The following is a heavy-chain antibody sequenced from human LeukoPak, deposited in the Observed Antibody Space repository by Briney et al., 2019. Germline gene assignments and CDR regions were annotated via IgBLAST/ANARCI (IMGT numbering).Heavy chain of an antibody. J-gene: IGHJ6*03. D-gene: IGHD3-10*02. V-gene: IGHV3-21*01. CDR3: AELGITMIGGV. Sequence: GGSLRLSCAASGFTFNSYNMNWVRQAPGKGLEWVSSITSSSTYIYYADSVKGRFTISRDNAKNSLYLQMNSLRAEDTAVYYCAELGITMIGGVWGKGTTVTISS. CDR1: GFTFNSYN. CDR2: ITSSSTYI.